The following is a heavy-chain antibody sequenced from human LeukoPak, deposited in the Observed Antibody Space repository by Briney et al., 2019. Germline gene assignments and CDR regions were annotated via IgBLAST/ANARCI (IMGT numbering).Heavy chain of an antibody. CDR3: ARSLYYYGSGSYPYFDY. J-gene: IGHJ4*02. CDR1: GGSISSYY. Sequence: PSETLSLTCTVSGGSISSYYWSWIRQPPGRGLEWIGYIYYSGSTNYNPSLKSRVTISVDTSKNQFSLKLSSVTAADTAVYYCARSLYYYGSGSYPYFDYWGQGTLVTVSS. V-gene: IGHV4-59*08. D-gene: IGHD3-10*01. CDR2: IYYSGST.